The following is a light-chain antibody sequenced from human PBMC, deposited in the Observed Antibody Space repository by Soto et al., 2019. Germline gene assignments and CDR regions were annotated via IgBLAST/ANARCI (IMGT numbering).Light chain of an antibody. CDR3: QQSARTPYT. V-gene: IGKV1-39*01. Sequence: DIQMTQYPSSLSASVGDRVTITCRASQSITNYLNWYQQKPGTAPKVLISAASSLQSGVPSRFSGSGSGTDFTLTISSLQPEDFATYYCQQSARTPYTFGLGTK. CDR2: AAS. J-gene: IGKJ2*01. CDR1: QSITNY.